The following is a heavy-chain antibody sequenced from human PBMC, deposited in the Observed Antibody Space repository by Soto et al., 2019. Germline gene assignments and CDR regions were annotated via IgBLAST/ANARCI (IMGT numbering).Heavy chain of an antibody. CDR1: GRSMSSNY. J-gene: IGHJ2*01. V-gene: IGHV4-59*08. Sequence: PSETLSLTCSVSGRSMSSNYWSWIRQSPDKGLEWLGYVFYGGTDYNPSLKSRITTSLDTSKNQVSLKLSSVTAADTAVYYCARHVGSGSYADWYFDIWGRGTLVTVSS. D-gene: IGHD3-10*01. CDR2: VFYGGT. CDR3: ARHVGSGSYADWYFDI.